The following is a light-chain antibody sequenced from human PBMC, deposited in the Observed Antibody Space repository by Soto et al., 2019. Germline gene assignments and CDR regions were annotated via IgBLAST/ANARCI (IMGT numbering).Light chain of an antibody. CDR2: ATS. V-gene: IGKV3-15*01. CDR1: HRVSSS. J-gene: IGKJ4*01. Sequence: EIVMTQSPATLSVSPGERDTLSCRASHRVSSSLPWSQQKPGQAPMLLIYATSTRATGIPARFSGSGSGTVFTLTLSSLKSEDFAVYYCQQYNNWPLTVGGGTQVECK. CDR3: QQYNNWPLT.